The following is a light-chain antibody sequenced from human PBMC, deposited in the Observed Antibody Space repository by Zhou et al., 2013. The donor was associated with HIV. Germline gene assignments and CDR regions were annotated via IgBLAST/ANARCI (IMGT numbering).Light chain of an antibody. CDR2: KAS. J-gene: IGKJ5*01. Sequence: DIQMTQSPSTLSASVGDTVTISCRATLRIGNWLAWYQQKPGKAPKLLIYKASSLQTGVPSRFRGSGSGTEFTLTISSLQPDDFATYYCQQYHSYPITFGQGTRLEIK. V-gene: IGKV1-5*03. CDR1: LRIGNW. CDR3: QQYHSYPIT.